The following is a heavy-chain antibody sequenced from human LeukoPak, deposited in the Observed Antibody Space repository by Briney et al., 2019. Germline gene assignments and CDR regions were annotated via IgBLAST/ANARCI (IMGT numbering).Heavy chain of an antibody. D-gene: IGHD6-13*01. V-gene: IGHV3-23*01. J-gene: IGHJ4*02. CDR2: ISASGGTT. CDR1: GFXFSSYA. Sequence: GGSLRLSCAASGFXFSSYAMTWVRQAPGKGLEWVSVISASGGTTYYADSVKGRFTISRDNSKNTLYLQMNSLRAEDTAIYYCAKDGAPQQLVIYWGRGTLVTVSS. CDR3: AKDGAPQQLVIY.